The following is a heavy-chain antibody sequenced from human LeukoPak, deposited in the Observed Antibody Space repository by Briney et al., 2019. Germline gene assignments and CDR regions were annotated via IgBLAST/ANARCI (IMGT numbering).Heavy chain of an antibody. V-gene: IGHV1-18*01. CDR1: GYTFTSYG. D-gene: IGHD3-22*01. CDR3: ARVPYDSSGYYLGYFDY. Sequence: ASVKVSCKASGYTFTSYGISWVRQAPGQGLEWMGWISAYNGNTNYAQKLQGRVTMTTDTSTSTAYMGLRSLRSDDTAVYYCARVPYDSSGYYLGYFDYWGQGTLVTVSS. CDR2: ISAYNGNT. J-gene: IGHJ4*02.